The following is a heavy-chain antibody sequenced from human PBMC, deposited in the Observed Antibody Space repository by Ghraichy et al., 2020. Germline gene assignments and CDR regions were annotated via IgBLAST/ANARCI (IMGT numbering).Heavy chain of an antibody. CDR3: ARGRGVLMVYAITRSGYFDY. D-gene: IGHD2-8*01. CDR1: GGSFSGYY. V-gene: IGHV4-34*01. J-gene: IGHJ4*02. CDR2: INHSGST. Sequence: SETLSLTCAVYGGSFSGYYWSWIRQPPGKGLEWIGEINHSGSTNYNPSLKSRVTISVDTSKNQFSLKLSSVTAADTAVYYCARGRGVLMVYAITRSGYFDYWGQGTLVTVSS.